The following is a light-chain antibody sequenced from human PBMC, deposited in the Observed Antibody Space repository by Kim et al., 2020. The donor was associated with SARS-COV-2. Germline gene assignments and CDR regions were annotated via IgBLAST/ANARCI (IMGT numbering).Light chain of an antibody. V-gene: IGKV1-17*01. Sequence: GDRVTITFRASQDIRNDLGWYQQNPGSAPKRLIYGASSLQRGVPSRFSGLGSGTAFTLTISSLPPEDFATYFCLQHHTYPITFGQGTRL. CDR1: QDIRND. CDR2: GAS. J-gene: IGKJ5*01. CDR3: LQHHTYPIT.